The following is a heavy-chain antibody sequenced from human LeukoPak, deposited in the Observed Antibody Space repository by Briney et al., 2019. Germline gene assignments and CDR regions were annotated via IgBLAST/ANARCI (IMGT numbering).Heavy chain of an antibody. D-gene: IGHD3-10*01. CDR3: ARGARGYGSGKCYFDY. J-gene: IGHJ4*02. CDR1: GGSFSGYY. Sequence: LETLSLTCAVYGGSFSGYYWSWIRQPPGKGLEWIGEINHSGSTNYNPSLKSRVTISVDTSKNQFSLKLSSVTAADTAVYYCARGARGYGSGKCYFDYWGQGTLVTVSS. CDR2: INHSGST. V-gene: IGHV4-34*01.